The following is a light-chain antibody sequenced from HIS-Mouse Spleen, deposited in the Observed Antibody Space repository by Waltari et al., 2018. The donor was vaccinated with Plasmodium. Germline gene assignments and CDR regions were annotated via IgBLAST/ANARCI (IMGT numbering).Light chain of an antibody. Sequence: AIKLTQSPSSLSASVGDRVTITFRASQGIISALAWYQQKPGKAPKFLIYYASSLDSGVPSRFSGSGAGTDFTLTISSLQPEDFATYYCQQFNSYPLTFGGGTKVEIK. CDR3: QQFNSYPLT. V-gene: IGKV1-13*02. CDR1: QGIISA. J-gene: IGKJ4*01. CDR2: YAS.